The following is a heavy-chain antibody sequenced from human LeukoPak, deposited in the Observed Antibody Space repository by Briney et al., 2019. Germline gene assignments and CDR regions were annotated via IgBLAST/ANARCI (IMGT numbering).Heavy chain of an antibody. CDR2: MNPNSGNT. Sequence: ASVKVSCKASRYTFTTYDINWVRQATGQGLEWMGWMNPNSGNTGYAQKFQGRVTVTRNTSMSTAYMELNSLRSEDTAVYYCARANYYGSGKKDLDYWGQGTLVTVSS. CDR3: ARANYYGSGKKDLDY. V-gene: IGHV1-8*01. CDR1: RYTFTTYD. D-gene: IGHD3-10*01. J-gene: IGHJ4*02.